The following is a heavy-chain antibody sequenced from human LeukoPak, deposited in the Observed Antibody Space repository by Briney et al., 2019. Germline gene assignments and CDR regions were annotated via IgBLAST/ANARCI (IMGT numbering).Heavy chain of an antibody. V-gene: IGHV3-30-3*01. CDR1: GFTFSSYA. CDR2: ISYDGSNK. Sequence: PGGSLRLSCAASGFTFSSYAMHWVRQAPGKGLEWVAVISYDGSNKYYADSVRGRFTISRDNSKNTLYLQMNSLRAEDTAVYYCARDYHPVAGGEDYFDYWGQGTLVTVSS. CDR3: ARDYHPVAGGEDYFDY. D-gene: IGHD6-19*01. J-gene: IGHJ4*02.